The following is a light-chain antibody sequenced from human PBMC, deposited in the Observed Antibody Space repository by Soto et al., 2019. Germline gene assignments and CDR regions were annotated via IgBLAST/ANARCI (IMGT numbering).Light chain of an antibody. J-gene: IGKJ1*01. CDR3: QQVHIITKK. Sequence: PINESPASLFAYLPARATLTFRASQTVSRWLAWYQQKPGRAPQLLIEKASTLESGVPSRFSSSGSGTDFTLTINSLQPEDYATYYCQQVHIITKKFGHGTKLEIK. CDR1: QTVSRW. V-gene: IGKV1-5*03. CDR2: KAS.